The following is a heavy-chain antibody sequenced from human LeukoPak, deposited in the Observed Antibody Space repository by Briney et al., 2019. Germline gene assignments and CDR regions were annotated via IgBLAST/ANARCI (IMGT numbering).Heavy chain of an antibody. CDR1: GFTFSSYW. CDR2: INSDGSST. CDR3: ATLAYCGGDCYSGAFDI. J-gene: IGHJ3*02. D-gene: IGHD2-21*01. V-gene: IGHV3-74*01. Sequence: GGSLRLSCAASGFTFSSYWMHWVRQAPGKGLVWVSRINSDGSSTSYADSVKGRFTISRDNAKYTLYLQMNSLRAEDTAVYYCATLAYCGGDCYSGAFDIWGQGTMVTVSS.